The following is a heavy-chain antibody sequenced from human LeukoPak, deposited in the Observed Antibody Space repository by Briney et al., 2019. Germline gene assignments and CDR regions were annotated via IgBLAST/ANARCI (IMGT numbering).Heavy chain of an antibody. CDR3: AKSVVVAATFDY. D-gene: IGHD2-15*01. V-gene: IGHV1-2*02. Sequence: ASVKASCKASGYTFTGYYMHWARQAPGQGLEWMGWINPNSGGTKYAQKFQGRVTLTRDTSISTAYMELSRLRSDDTAVYYCAKSVVVAATFDYWGQGTLVTVSS. CDR2: INPNSGGT. J-gene: IGHJ4*02. CDR1: GYTFTGYY.